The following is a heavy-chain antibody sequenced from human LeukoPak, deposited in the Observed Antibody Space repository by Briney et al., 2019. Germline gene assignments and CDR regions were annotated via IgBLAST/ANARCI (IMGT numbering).Heavy chain of an antibody. CDR2: INHSGST. D-gene: IGHD3-22*01. CDR1: GVSFSGYY. V-gene: IGHV4-34*01. Sequence: SETLSLTCAVYGVSFSGYYWSWIRQPPGKGLEWIGEINHSGSTNYNPSLKSRVTISVDTSKNQFSLKLSSVTAADTAVYYCARVGPLSDSSGFDYWGQGTLVTVSS. CDR3: ARVGPLSDSSGFDY. J-gene: IGHJ4*02.